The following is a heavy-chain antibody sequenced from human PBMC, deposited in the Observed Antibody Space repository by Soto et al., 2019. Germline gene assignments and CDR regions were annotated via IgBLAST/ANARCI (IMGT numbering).Heavy chain of an antibody. CDR3: ARGLGGRMDD. CDR2: IIPILGET. Sequence: QVQLVQSGAEVKKPGSSVRVSCKASGTIFSSYTISWVRQAPGQGLEWMGRIIPILGETNSAQKFQGRVPLTADKATNPAYMELSSLRLEDTAVYYCARGLGGRMDDWGQGTTVTVSS. CDR1: GTIFSSYT. J-gene: IGHJ6*02. V-gene: IGHV1-69*08. D-gene: IGHD3-16*01.